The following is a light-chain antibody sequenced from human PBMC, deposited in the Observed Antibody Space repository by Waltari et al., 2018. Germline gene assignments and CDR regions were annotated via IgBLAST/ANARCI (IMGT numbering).Light chain of an antibody. CDR3: QYCTSPPT. V-gene: IGKV1-12*01. J-gene: IGKJ2*01. CDR2: AAS. CDR1: QGIRSW. Sequence: DIQMTQSPPSVSASVGDRVTITCRASQGIRSWLSWYQQKPGKAPKLLIYAASNLQSGVPSRFSGSDSGTEFTLTINSLQAEDVAVYYCQYCTSPPTFGQGTQVEIK.